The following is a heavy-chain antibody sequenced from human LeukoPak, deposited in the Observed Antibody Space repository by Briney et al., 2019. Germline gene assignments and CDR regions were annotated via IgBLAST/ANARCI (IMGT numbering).Heavy chain of an antibody. D-gene: IGHD2/OR15-2a*01. V-gene: IGHV4-39*01. CDR2: IYYTGVT. Sequence: SETLSPTCTVSGDSVRSSAYYWGWIRQPPGKGLDWIASIYYTGVTYFHPSLGSRVSIPLDTSNNQFSLQLTSVTAADTAVYYCVRHGGTSSLISYSWFDPWGQGILVTVPS. J-gene: IGHJ5*02. CDR3: VRHGGTSSLISYSWFDP. CDR1: GDSVRSSAYY.